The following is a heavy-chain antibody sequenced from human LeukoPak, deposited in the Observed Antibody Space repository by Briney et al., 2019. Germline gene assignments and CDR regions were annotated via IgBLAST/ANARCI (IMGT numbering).Heavy chain of an antibody. D-gene: IGHD3-10*01. CDR2: IYSSGST. V-gene: IGHV4-4*07. Sequence: SETLSLTCTVSSGSINTYYWNWIRQPAGKGLEWIGRIYSSGSTTYTPSLKSRVIMSVDTSKNLICLSLRSVTAADTAVYFCARGPGELDHWGQGTLVTVSS. CDR1: SGSINTYY. J-gene: IGHJ4*02. CDR3: ARGPGELDH.